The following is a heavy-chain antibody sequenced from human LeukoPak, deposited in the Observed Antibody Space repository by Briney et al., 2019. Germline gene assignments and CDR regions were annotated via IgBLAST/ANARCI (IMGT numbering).Heavy chain of an antibody. J-gene: IGHJ4*02. D-gene: IGHD3-10*01. Sequence: PGGSLRLSCVASGFTFSSYGMHWVRQAPGKGLEWVAFIRYDGSNKYYADSVKGRFTISRDNSKNTLYLQMNSLRAEDTAVYYCAKDRYYGSGSYSNLFDYWGQGTLVTVSS. CDR1: GFTFSSYG. CDR2: IRYDGSNK. CDR3: AKDRYYGSGSYSNLFDY. V-gene: IGHV3-30*02.